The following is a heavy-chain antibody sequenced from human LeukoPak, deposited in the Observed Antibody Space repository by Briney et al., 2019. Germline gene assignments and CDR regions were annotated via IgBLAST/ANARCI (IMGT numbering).Heavy chain of an antibody. CDR1: GGSISSGDYY. D-gene: IGHD3-3*01. CDR2: IYYSGST. Sequence: SQTLSLTCTVSGGSISSGDYYWSWIRQPPGKGLEWTGYIYYSGSTYYNPSLRSRVTISVDTSKNQFSLKLISVTPADTAVYYCARVREWGYYFDYWGQGTLVTVSS. V-gene: IGHV4-30-4*08. CDR3: ARVREWGYYFDY. J-gene: IGHJ4*02.